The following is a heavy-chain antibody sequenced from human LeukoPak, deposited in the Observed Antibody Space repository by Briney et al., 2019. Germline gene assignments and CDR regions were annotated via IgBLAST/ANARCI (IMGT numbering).Heavy chain of an antibody. D-gene: IGHD6-13*01. Sequence: SVKVSCKASGGTFSSYAISWVRQAPGQGLEWMGGIIPIFGTANYAQKFQGRVTITTDESTSTAYMELSSLRSEDTAVYYCASGPTVIAAADNIWGQGTMVTVSS. CDR3: ASGPTVIAAADNI. CDR1: GGTFSSYA. J-gene: IGHJ3*02. CDR2: IIPIFGTA. V-gene: IGHV1-69*05.